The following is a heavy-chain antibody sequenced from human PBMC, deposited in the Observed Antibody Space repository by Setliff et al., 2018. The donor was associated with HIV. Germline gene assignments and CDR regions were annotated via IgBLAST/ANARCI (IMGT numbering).Heavy chain of an antibody. J-gene: IGHJ6*03. V-gene: IGHV4-39*01. CDR1: GGSISSSSYY. CDR2: IYYSGST. D-gene: IGHD2-2*01. CDR3: ASPGRRRGYCSSTSCYDEGLYYYYYMDV. Sequence: SETLSLTCTVSGGSISSSSYYWGWIRQPPGKGLEWIGSIYYSGSTYYNPSLKSRVTISVDTSKNQFSLQLSSVTAADTAVYYCASPGRRRGYCSSTSCYDEGLYYYYYMDVWGKGTTVTVSS.